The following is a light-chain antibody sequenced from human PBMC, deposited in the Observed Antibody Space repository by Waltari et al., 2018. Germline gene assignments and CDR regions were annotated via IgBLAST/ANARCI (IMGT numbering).Light chain of an antibody. J-gene: IGKJ1*01. CDR2: KAS. CDR3: QQYNSYPWT. CDR1: QSFSSW. V-gene: IGKV1-5*03. Sequence: DIQMTQSPSTLSASVGDRVTITCRASQSFSSWLAWYQQKPGKAPKLLIYKASTLEGGVPSRFSGSGSVTEFTLTISSLQPDDFATYYCQQYNSYPWTFGQGTKVEIK.